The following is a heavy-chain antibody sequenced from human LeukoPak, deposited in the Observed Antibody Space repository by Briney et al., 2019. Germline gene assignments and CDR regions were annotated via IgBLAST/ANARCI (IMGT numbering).Heavy chain of an antibody. V-gene: IGHV4-59*01. J-gene: IGHJ6*03. D-gene: IGHD1-1*01. CDR2: IYYSGST. CDR3: GTTVGGGHHYYYYMDV. Sequence: SETLSLTCTVSGGSISSYYWSWLRQPPGKGLEWIGYIYYSGSTNYNPSLKSRVTISVETSKNQFSLKLSSVTDAGTALYSCGTTVGGGHHYYYYMDVWGKGTTVTVSS. CDR1: GGSISSYY.